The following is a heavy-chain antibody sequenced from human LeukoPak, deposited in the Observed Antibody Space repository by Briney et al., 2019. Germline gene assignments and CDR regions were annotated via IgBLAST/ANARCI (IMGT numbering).Heavy chain of an antibody. CDR3: TRDVGSGWVHFDY. CDR1: AFTFSSYW. J-gene: IGHJ4*02. D-gene: IGHD6-19*01. CDR2: INSDGSST. V-gene: IGHV3-74*01. Sequence: GGSLRLSCAASAFTFSSYWMYWVSHAPGKGLVWVSRINSDGSSTNYADSVRGRFTISRDNAKNTVYLQMNSLRAEDTALYYCTRDVGSGWVHFDYWGQGTPVTVSS.